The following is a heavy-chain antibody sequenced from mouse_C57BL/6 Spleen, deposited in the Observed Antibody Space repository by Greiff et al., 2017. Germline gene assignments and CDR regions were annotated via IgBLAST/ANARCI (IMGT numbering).Heavy chain of an antibody. CDR1: GYTFTDYY. J-gene: IGHJ4*01. Sequence: EVQLQQSGPELVKPGASVKISCKASGYTFTDYYMNWVKQSHGKSLEWIGDINPNNGGTSYNQKFKGKATVTVDKSSSTAYMELRSLTSEDSAVYYCARWRYTVVGAMDDWGKGTSVTVAS. V-gene: IGHV1-26*01. D-gene: IGHD1-1*01. CDR3: ARWRYTVVGAMDD. CDR2: INPNNGGT.